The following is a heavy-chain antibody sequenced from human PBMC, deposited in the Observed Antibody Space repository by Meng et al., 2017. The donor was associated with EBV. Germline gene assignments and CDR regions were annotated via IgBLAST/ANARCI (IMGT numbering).Heavy chain of an antibody. D-gene: IGHD6-19*01. J-gene: IGHJ4*02. CDR2: INPNSGGT. CDR1: GYTFTGYY. CDR3: ARVGIAVAGTGDY. V-gene: IGHV1-2*06. Sequence: QVQLVQSVAEVKKPGASVKGSCKASGYTFTGYYMHWVRQAPGQGLEWMGRINPNSGGTNYAQKFQGRVTMTRDTSISTAYMELSRLRSDDTAVYYCARVGIAVAGTGDYWGQGTLVTVSS.